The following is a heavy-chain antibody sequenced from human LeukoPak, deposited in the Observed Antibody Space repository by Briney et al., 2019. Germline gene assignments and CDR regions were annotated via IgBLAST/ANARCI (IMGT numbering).Heavy chain of an antibody. V-gene: IGHV3-15*01. CDR3: AMKAVPRPRLHDAFDF. D-gene: IGHD5-24*01. Sequence: SGGSLRLSCAASGFTFSNAWMSWVRQAPGKGLEWVGRVKSKTDGGTTDYAAPVKGRFTISRHDSKNTLYLQMNSLKTEDTAVYYCAMKAVPRPRLHDAFDFWGQGTVVSVSS. CDR2: VKSKTDGGTT. CDR1: GFTFSNAW. J-gene: IGHJ3*01.